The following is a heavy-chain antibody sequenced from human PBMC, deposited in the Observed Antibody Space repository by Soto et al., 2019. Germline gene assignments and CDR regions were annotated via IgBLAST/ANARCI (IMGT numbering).Heavy chain of an antibody. Sequence: EVRLLESGGGLVQPGGSLRLSCVASGFTFSNYAMSWVRQAPGKGLEWVSVVTGRSSSTYYADSVEGRFIISRDNSRNTLFLQMNSLGTEETAVYSCKKHLPAIKNERRGADAFHIWGQGTILTVSS. CDR2: VTGRSSST. CDR1: GFTFSNYA. CDR3: KKHLPAIKNERRGADAFHI. J-gene: IGHJ3*02. D-gene: IGHD1-1*01. V-gene: IGHV3-23*01.